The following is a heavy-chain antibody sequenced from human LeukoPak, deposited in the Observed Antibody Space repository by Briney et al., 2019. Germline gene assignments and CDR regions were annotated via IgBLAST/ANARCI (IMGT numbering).Heavy chain of an antibody. Sequence: GGSLRLSCAASGFTVSGNYMSWVRQAPGKGLEWVSVVYTGGSTYYADSVKGRFTISRDTSKDTVHLQMNTLRAEDTALYYCARSARGDGYNPYYFNYWGQGTLVTVSS. CDR2: VYTGGST. CDR1: GFTVSGNY. J-gene: IGHJ4*02. D-gene: IGHD5-24*01. CDR3: ARSARGDGYNPYYFNY. V-gene: IGHV3-53*01.